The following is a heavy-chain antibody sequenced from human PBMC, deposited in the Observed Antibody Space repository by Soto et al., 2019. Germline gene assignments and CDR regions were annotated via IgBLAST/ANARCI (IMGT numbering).Heavy chain of an antibody. Sequence: SVKVSSEASAGTFSSYAISWVRQAPVQGLEWMGGIIPIFGTANYAQKFQGRVTITADESTSTAYMELSSLRSEDTAVYYCARSLVATIWGFDYWGQGTQVTVSS. CDR3: ARSLVATIWGFDY. J-gene: IGHJ4*02. D-gene: IGHD5-12*01. V-gene: IGHV1-69*13. CDR2: IIPIFGTA. CDR1: AGTFSSYA.